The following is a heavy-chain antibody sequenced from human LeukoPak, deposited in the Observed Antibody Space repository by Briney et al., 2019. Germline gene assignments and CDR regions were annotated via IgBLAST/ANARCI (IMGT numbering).Heavy chain of an antibody. CDR2: INHSGST. Sequence: PSETLSLTCAVYGGSFSGYYWSWIRQPPGKGLEWIGEINHSGSTNYNPSLKSRVTISVDTSKNQFSLKLSSVTAADTAVYYCARHIRRSRAVVPRFDPWGQGTLVTVSS. CDR1: GGSFSGYY. V-gene: IGHV4-34*01. D-gene: IGHD2-21*01. J-gene: IGHJ5*02. CDR3: ARHIRRSRAVVPRFDP.